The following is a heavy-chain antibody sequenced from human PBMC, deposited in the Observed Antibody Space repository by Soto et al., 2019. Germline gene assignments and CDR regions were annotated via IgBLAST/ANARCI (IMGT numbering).Heavy chain of an antibody. J-gene: IGHJ4*02. Sequence: QLHLQESGPGLVKPSETLSLTCTVSGASISSSSYYWGWIRQPPGKGLEWIASIYESGSNYYNPSLESRVTIAVDTSKNQFSVSLSSVTAADTAVYYCARADNWNRYFDYWGQGTLVTVSS. V-gene: IGHV4-39*01. CDR1: GASISSSSYY. CDR3: ARADNWNRYFDY. CDR2: IYESGSN. D-gene: IGHD1-20*01.